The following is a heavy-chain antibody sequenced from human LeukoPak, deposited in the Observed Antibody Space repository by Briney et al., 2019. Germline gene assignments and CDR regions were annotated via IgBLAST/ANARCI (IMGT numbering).Heavy chain of an antibody. J-gene: IGHJ4*02. CDR1: GGSISSYY. CDR2: IYYSGST. V-gene: IGHV4-59*01. D-gene: IGHD2-2*01. Sequence: SETLSLTCTVSGGSISSYYWSWIRQPPGKGLEWIGYIYYSGSTNYNPSLKSRVTISVDTSKNQFSLKLSSVTAADTAVYYCARAYCSSTSCYGANFDYWGQGTLVTVSS. CDR3: ARAYCSSTSCYGANFDY.